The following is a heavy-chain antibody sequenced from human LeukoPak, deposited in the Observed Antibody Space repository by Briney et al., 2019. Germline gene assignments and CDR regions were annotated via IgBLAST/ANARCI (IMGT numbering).Heavy chain of an antibody. Sequence: SETLSLTCSVSGGSISSTSHYWGCIRQPPGKGLEYIGTIYYSGTTYYNPSLKSRVTISVDTSKNQFSLKLSSVTAADTAVYYCAAKRYDFWNWGQGTLVTVSS. CDR1: GGSISSTSHY. V-gene: IGHV4-39*01. CDR2: IYYSGTT. D-gene: IGHD3-3*01. CDR3: AAKRYDFWN. J-gene: IGHJ4*02.